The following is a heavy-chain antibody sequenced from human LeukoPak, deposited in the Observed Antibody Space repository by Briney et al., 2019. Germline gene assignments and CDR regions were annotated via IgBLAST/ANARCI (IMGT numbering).Heavy chain of an antibody. J-gene: IGHJ5*02. CDR1: GGSISSYY. V-gene: IGHV4-59*01. CDR2: IYYSGST. Sequence: SETLSLTCTVSGGSISSYYWSWIRQPPGKGLEWIGYIYYSGSTNYNPSLKSRVTISVDTSKNQFSLKLSSVTAADTAVYYCAREEGYDSSGYHHGWFDPWGQGTLVTVSS. D-gene: IGHD3-22*01. CDR3: AREEGYDSSGYHHGWFDP.